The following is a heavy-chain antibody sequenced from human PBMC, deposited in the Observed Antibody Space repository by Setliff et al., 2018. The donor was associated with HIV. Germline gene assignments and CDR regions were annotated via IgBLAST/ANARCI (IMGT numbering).Heavy chain of an antibody. CDR2: INHSGST. Sequence: PSETLSLTCAVYGGSFSGYSWGWIRQPPGKGLEWIGEINHSGSTNYNPSLKSRVAISVDTSKRQFSLNPTSVTAADTAVYYCARGPPAEDYYYYMDVWDKGTTVTVSS. CDR1: GGSFSGYS. J-gene: IGHJ6*03. V-gene: IGHV4-34*01. CDR3: ARGPPAEDYYYYMDV.